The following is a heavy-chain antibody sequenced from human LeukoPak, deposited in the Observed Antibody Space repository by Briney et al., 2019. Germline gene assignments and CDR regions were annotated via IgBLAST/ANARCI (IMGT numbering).Heavy chain of an antibody. CDR3: ARAVYSSSWYRVYYFDY. CDR1: GGSISSGGYY. Sequence: SQTLSLTCTVSGGSISSGGYYWSWIRQHPGKGLEWIGYIYYSGSTYYNPSLKSRVTISVDTSKNQFSLKLSSVTAADTAVYYCARAVYSSSWYRVYYFDYWGQGTLITVSS. CDR2: IYYSGST. D-gene: IGHD6-13*01. J-gene: IGHJ4*02. V-gene: IGHV4-31*03.